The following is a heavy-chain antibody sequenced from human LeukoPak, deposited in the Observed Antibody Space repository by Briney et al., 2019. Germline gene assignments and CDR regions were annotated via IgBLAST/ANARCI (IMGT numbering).Heavy chain of an antibody. Sequence: SGTLSLTCAVSGGSISSNNWWSWVRQPPGKGLEWIGEIYHSGRTNYNPALKSRVTTSVDKSKNQFSVTLTSVTAADTGVYYCASGEFRHGLQVDYWGQGTLVAVSS. D-gene: IGHD3/OR15-3a*01. J-gene: IGHJ4*02. CDR2: IYHSGRT. CDR3: ASGEFRHGLQVDY. V-gene: IGHV4-4*02. CDR1: GGSISSNNW.